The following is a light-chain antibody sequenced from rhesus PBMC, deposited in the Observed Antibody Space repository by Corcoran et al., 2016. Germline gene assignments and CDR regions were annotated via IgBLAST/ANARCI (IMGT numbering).Light chain of an antibody. CDR2: GAS. CDR1: QSVGSY. V-gene: IGKV3-24*04. J-gene: IGKJ1*01. CDR3: QQSSNLWT. Sequence: ETVVTQSPATLSLSPGERATLSCRASQSVGSYLAWYPQKPGQPPRLLIYGASSRATGIPDRFSGSGSGTDCTLTISSLEPEDVGVYYCQQSSNLWTFGQGTKVEIK.